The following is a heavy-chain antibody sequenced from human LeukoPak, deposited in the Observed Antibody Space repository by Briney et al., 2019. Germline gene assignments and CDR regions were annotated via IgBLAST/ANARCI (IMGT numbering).Heavy chain of an antibody. Sequence: GGSLRPSCAASGFNFMTYTLSWVRQAPGKRPEWLSSTTAGEGATYYADSVRGRFTISRDYSRNTVYLHLSGLRAEDTAVYYCARDRSTDAISEFWGQGTLVAVSS. CDR1: GFNFMTYT. V-gene: IGHV3-23*01. J-gene: IGHJ4*02. D-gene: IGHD1-1*01. CDR2: TTAGEGAT. CDR3: ARDRSTDAISEF.